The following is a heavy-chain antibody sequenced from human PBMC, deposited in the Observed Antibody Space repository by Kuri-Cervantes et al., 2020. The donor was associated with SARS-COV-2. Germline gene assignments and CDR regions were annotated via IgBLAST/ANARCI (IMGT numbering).Heavy chain of an antibody. CDR3: ARDPYYYGDYPDY. CDR1: GFGFSTYA. Sequence: GESLKISCAASGFGFSTYAMHWVRQAPGKGLEWVAVISYDGSKKYYAESVKGRFTISRDNSKNTMYLQMNSLRAEDTDVYYCARDPYYYGDYPDYWGQGTLVTVSS. CDR2: ISYDGSKK. J-gene: IGHJ4*02. V-gene: IGHV3-30*04. D-gene: IGHD3-16*01.